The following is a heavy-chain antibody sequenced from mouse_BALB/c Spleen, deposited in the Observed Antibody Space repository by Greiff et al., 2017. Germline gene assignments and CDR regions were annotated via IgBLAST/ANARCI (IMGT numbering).Heavy chain of an antibody. Sequence: EVQGVESGGGLVQPGGSLKLSCAASGFTFSSYGMSWVRQTPDKRLELVATINSNGGSTYYQDSVKGRFTISRDNAKNTLYLQMSSLKSEDTAMYCCARDMRNYYAMDYWGQGTSVTVSS. V-gene: IGHV5-6-3*01. CDR2: INSNGGST. CDR1: GFTFSSYG. D-gene: IGHD2-3*01. CDR3: ARDMRNYYAMDY. J-gene: IGHJ4*01.